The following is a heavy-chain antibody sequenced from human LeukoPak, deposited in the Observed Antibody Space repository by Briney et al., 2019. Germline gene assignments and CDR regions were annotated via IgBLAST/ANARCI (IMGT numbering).Heavy chain of an antibody. CDR2: INPSGGST. CDR3: ARENGDLIGYYFDY. J-gene: IGHJ4*02. D-gene: IGHD4-17*01. V-gene: IGHV1-46*01. CDR1: GYTFTSYY. Sequence: GASVKVSCKASGYTFTSYYMHWVRQAPGQGLEWMGIINPSGGSTSYAQKFQGRVTMTRDMSTSTAYMELSSLRSEDMAVYYCARENGDLIGYYFDYWGQGTLVTVSS.